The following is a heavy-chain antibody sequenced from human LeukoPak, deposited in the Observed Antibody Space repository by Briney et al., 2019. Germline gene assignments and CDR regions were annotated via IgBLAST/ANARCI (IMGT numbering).Heavy chain of an antibody. CDR3: AQVTVGGHFDF. D-gene: IGHD6-19*01. CDR2: VSATGST. V-gene: IGHV4-4*07. J-gene: IGHJ4*02. CDR1: GGSISDFY. Sequence: KPSETLSLTCTVSGGSISDFYWSWIRQPAGKGLEYIGRVSATGSTSFNPSLQSRVTMLVDTSKSQFSLKLSSVTTADTAVYYCAQVTVGGHFDFWGQGILVTVSS.